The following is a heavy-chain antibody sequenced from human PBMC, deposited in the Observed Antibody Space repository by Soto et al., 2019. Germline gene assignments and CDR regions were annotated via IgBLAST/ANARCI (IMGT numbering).Heavy chain of an antibody. CDR2: IYYSGST. CDR1: GGSINSSSYF. V-gene: IGHV4-39*01. J-gene: IGHJ5*02. D-gene: IGHD6-19*01. Sequence: SETVSLTCSVSGGSINSSSYFWGWVRQPPGRGLEWIGSIYYSGSTYYNPSLRSRVTISVDTSKNQFSLKLSSVTAADTAVFYCARHYSSGSRNWFDPWGQGTLVTVSS. CDR3: ARHYSSGSRNWFDP.